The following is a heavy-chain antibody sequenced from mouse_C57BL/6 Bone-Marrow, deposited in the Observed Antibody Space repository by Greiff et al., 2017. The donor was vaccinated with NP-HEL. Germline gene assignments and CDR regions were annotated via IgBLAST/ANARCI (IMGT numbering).Heavy chain of an antibody. Sequence: EVKVEESGGGLVQPGGSMKLSCAASGFTFSDAWMDWVRQSPEKGLEWVAEIRNKANNHATYYAESVKGRFTISRDDSKSSVYLQMNSLRAEDTGIYYCTLRFYYYGSRGRLYYFDYWGQGTTLTVSS. CDR3: TLRFYYYGSRGRLYYFDY. V-gene: IGHV6-6*01. J-gene: IGHJ2*01. CDR1: GFTFSDAW. CDR2: IRNKANNHAT. D-gene: IGHD1-1*01.